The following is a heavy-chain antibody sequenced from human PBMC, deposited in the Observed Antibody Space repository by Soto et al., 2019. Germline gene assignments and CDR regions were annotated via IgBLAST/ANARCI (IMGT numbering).Heavy chain of an antibody. CDR3: VRATYFSDSSGYSRCLDY. CDR1: GFTLSYHY. V-gene: IGHV3-72*01. CDR2: SRDKPQGYST. Sequence: GGSLRLSCAGSGFTLSYHYIDWVRQAPGKGLEWVGRSRDKPQGYSTAYAASVKGRFTTSRDESKNSAYLQMSSLKTEDTAVYYCVRATYFSDSSGYSRCLDYWGQGTLVTVSS. D-gene: IGHD3-22*01. J-gene: IGHJ4*02.